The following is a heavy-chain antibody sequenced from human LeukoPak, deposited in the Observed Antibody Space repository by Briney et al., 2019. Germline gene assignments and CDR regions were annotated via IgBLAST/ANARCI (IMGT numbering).Heavy chain of an antibody. CDR3: ARGGNSAWYFDY. D-gene: IGHD6-19*01. V-gene: IGHV4-4*02. J-gene: IGHJ4*02. CDR1: GDSITSTNW. Sequence: SGTLSLTYAVSGDSITSTNWWTWVRQPPGKGLEWIGEIYHSGSTNYNPSLKSRVTISLDRSRNQFSLRLNSVTAADTAVYYCARGGNSAWYFDYWGQGTLVTVSS. CDR2: IYHSGST.